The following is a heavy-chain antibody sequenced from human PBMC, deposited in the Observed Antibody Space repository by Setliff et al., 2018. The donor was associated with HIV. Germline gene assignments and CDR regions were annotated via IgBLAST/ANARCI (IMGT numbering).Heavy chain of an antibody. CDR2: IIPILGRA. V-gene: IGHV1-69*10. Sequence: RASVKVSCKASGGTFNSYAISWVRQAPGRGLEWMGGIIPILGRANYAQKFQGRVTIIADKSTSTVYMEVSRLRSEGTAMYYCARGPKDCTSTSCRYYYYYYYMDVWGKGTPVTVSS. CDR1: GGTFNSYA. D-gene: IGHD2-2*01. CDR3: ARGPKDCTSTSCRYYYYYYYMDV. J-gene: IGHJ6*03.